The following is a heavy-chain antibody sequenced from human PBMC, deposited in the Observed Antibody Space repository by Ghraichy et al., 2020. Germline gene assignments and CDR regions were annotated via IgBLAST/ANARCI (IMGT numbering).Heavy chain of an antibody. Sequence: GESLNISCAASGFTFSSYSMSWVRQAPGKGLEWVSYISSSSTIYYADSVKGRFTISRDNAKNSLHLQMNSLRDEDTAVYYCARPNREYYDFWSGYYRNWGQGTLVTVSS. CDR3: ARPNREYYDFWSGYYRN. V-gene: IGHV3-48*02. CDR2: ISSSSTI. D-gene: IGHD3-3*01. CDR1: GFTFSSYS. J-gene: IGHJ4*02.